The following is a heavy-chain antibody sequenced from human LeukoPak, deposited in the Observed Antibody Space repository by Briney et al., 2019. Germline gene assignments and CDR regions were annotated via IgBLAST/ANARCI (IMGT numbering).Heavy chain of an antibody. D-gene: IGHD2-21*02. CDR3: GRSPRDSRDWTGTLDY. CDR2: ISYSGSVQ. Sequence: GRSLRLSCAASGFTFRSYAIHWVRQAPGKGLEWVSVISYSGSVQFYADSVKGRFTISRDDSKNTVHMQMNRLRVEDTAVYYCGRSPRDSRDWTGTLDYWGQGALVTVSS. CDR1: GFTFRSYA. J-gene: IGHJ4*02. V-gene: IGHV3-30-3*01.